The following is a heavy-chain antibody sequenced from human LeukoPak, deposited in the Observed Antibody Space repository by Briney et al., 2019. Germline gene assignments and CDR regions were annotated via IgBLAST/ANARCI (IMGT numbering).Heavy chain of an antibody. Sequence: GGSLRLSCAASGLTFSTYWMTWVRQAPGKGLEWVANIKQDGSEKNYVDSVKGRFTISRDNAKNSLYLQMNSLRVEDTAVYYCAGGIAMVRGGDVWGKGTTVTVSS. J-gene: IGHJ6*04. CDR1: GLTFSTYW. CDR3: AGGIAMVRGGDV. CDR2: IKQDGSEK. V-gene: IGHV3-7*01. D-gene: IGHD3-10*01.